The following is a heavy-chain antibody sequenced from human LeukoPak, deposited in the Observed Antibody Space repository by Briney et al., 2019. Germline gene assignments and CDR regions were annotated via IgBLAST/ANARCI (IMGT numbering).Heavy chain of an antibody. V-gene: IGHV3-15*01. D-gene: IGHD3-16*01. CDR2: IKSKTDGGKT. J-gene: IGHJ4*02. CDR1: GFTFSNAW. Sequence: GGSLRLSCAASGFTFSNAWMSWVRQAPGKGLEWVGRIKSKTDGGKTDYAAPVKGRFTISRDDSKNTLYLQMNSLKTEDTAVYYCARAGRYVWGSYLFDYWGQGTLVTVSS. CDR3: ARAGRYVWGSYLFDY.